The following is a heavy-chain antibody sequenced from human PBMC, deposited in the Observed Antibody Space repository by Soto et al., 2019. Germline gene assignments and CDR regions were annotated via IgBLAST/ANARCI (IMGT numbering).Heavy chain of an antibody. D-gene: IGHD2-15*01. CDR1: GFTFSSYA. J-gene: IGHJ4*02. CDR3: AKHLSNGSPDY. V-gene: IGHV3-23*01. Sequence: EVQLLESGGALVQPGGSLRLSCAASGFTFSSYAMSWVRQAPXKGLEWVSLISGSGGGTYYADSVKGRFTISRDNSKNTLYLXXXXXRAEXXAVFYCAKHLSNGSPDYWGQGTLVTVSS. CDR2: ISGSGGGT.